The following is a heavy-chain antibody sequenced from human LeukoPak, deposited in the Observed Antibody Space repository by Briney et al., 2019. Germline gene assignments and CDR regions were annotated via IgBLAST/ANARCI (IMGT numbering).Heavy chain of an antibody. Sequence: GGSLRLSCAASGFTFSTYAMNWVRQAPGKGLEWVSAISGSGGSTYYADSVKGRFTISRDNSKNTLYLQMDSLRAEDTAVYYCARDSSGSYSPGDYWGQGTLVTVSS. V-gene: IGHV3-23*01. J-gene: IGHJ4*02. D-gene: IGHD1-26*01. CDR3: ARDSSGSYSPGDY. CDR2: ISGSGGST. CDR1: GFTFSTYA.